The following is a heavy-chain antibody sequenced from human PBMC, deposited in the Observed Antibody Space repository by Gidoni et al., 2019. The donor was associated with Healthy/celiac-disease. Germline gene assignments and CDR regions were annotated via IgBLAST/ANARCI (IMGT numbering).Heavy chain of an antibody. CDR1: GGSLSSGGYS. Sequence: QVQLQESGPGLVKPSQTLSLTCTVSGGSLSSGGYSRSWIRQHPWKGLEWIGYIYYSGSTYYNPSLKSRVTISVDTSKNQFSLKRSSVTAADTAVYYCARDRRATMVRGVIKGGFFDYWGQGTLVTVSS. J-gene: IGHJ4*02. V-gene: IGHV4-31*03. CDR2: IYYSGST. D-gene: IGHD3-10*01. CDR3: ARDRRATMVRGVIKGGFFDY.